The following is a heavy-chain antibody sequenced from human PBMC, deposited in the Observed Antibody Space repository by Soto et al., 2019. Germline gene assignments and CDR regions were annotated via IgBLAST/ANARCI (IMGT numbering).Heavy chain of an antibody. J-gene: IGHJ4*02. V-gene: IGHV4-4*02. CDR1: GASIRSNNW. CDR3: ARVYSGSYSDS. CDR2: IFHSGST. Sequence: PSETLSLTCAVSGASIRSNNWWSWVRQPPGKGLEWIGEIFHSGSTNYNPSLKTRLTISVDKSKNQFSLKLSSVTAADTAVYYCARVYSGSYSDSRARRTPVPVSS. D-gene: IGHD1-26*01.